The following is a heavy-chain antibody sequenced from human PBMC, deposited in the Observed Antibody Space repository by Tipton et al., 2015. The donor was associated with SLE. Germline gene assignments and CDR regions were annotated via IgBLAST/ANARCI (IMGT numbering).Heavy chain of an antibody. Sequence: TLSLTCTVSGGSISSSSYYWGWIRQPPGKGLEWIGSIYYSGSTYYNPSLKSRVTISVETSKNQFSLKLSSVTAADTAVYYCARDRKSGGSCYSDYWGQGTLVTVSS. CDR1: GGSISSSSYY. CDR2: IYYSGST. J-gene: IGHJ4*02. CDR3: ARDRKSGGSCYSDY. V-gene: IGHV4-39*07. D-gene: IGHD2-15*01.